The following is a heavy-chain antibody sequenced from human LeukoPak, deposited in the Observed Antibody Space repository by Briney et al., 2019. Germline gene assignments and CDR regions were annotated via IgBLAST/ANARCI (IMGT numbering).Heavy chain of an antibody. CDR3: TTDKGRSSGWLFQEFDY. CDR1: GFTLSNAW. Sequence: GRSLRLSCAASGFTLSNAWMSWVRQAPGNGLEWVGRIKSKTDGGTTDYAAPVKGRFTISRDDSKNTLYLQMNSLKTEDTAVYNCTTDKGRSSGWLFQEFDYWGQGTLVTVSS. D-gene: IGHD6-19*01. V-gene: IGHV3-15*01. CDR2: IKSKTDGGTT. J-gene: IGHJ4*02.